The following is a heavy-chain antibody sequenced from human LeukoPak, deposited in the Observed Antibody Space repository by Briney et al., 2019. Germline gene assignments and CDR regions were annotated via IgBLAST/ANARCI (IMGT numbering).Heavy chain of an antibody. CDR2: ISGISTST. V-gene: IGHV3-23*01. CDR1: EFTFSSYT. Sequence: GGSLRLSCAASEFTFSSYTMAWVRQAPGKGLEWVSLISGISTSTYIADSVEGRFTISTDSSKNNLYLQMNSLRAEDTARYYCARYCVSTSCSTFSSYFGMDVWGLGTTVTVSS. J-gene: IGHJ6*02. D-gene: IGHD2-2*01. CDR3: ARYCVSTSCSTFSSYFGMDV.